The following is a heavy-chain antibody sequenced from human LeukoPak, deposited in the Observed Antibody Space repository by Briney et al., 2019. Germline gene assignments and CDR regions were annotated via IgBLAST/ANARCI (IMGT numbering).Heavy chain of an antibody. CDR2: FYYSGST. J-gene: IGHJ6*03. CDR1: GGSISRGGYS. D-gene: IGHD3-10*01. V-gene: IGHV4-30-4*07. CDR3: ARHRRDPPHPYGSGSYYNSDKGPHYMDV. Sequence: SETPSLTCAVSGGSISRGGYSWSWIRQPPGKGLEWIGYFYYSGSTYYNPSLKSRVTISVDTSKNQFSLKLSSVTAADTAVYYCARHRRDPPHPYGSGSYYNSDKGPHYMDVWGKGTTVTISS.